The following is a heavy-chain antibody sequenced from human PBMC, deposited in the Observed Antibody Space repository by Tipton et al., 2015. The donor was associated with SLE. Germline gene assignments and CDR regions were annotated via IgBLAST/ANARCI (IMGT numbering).Heavy chain of an antibody. CDR2: IYYSGST. Sequence: TLSLTCTVSGGSISSGGYYWSWIRQHPGKGLEWIGYIYYSGSTYYNPSLKSRVTISVDTSKNQFSLKLSSVTAADTAVYYCARARITMNYFDYWGQGTLVTVSS. CDR1: GGSISSGGYY. V-gene: IGHV4-31*03. CDR3: ARARITMNYFDY. J-gene: IGHJ4*02. D-gene: IGHD3-22*01.